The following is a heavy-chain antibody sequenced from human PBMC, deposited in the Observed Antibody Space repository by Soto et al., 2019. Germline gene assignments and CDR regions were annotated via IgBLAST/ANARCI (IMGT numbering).Heavy chain of an antibody. CDR1: GGSISSYY. V-gene: IGHV4-59*08. D-gene: IGHD4-17*01. Sequence: SETRCLTCTVSGGSISSYYWSWIRQPPGKGLEWIGYIYYSGSTNYNPSLKSRVTISVDTSKNQLSLKLSSVTAADTAVYYCAGRYGYYFDDWGQGTLVTVSS. CDR2: IYYSGST. CDR3: AGRYGYYFDD. J-gene: IGHJ4*02.